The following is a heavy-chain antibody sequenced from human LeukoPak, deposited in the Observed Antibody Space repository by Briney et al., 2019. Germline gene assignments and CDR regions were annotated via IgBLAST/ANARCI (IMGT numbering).Heavy chain of an antibody. D-gene: IGHD5-24*01. CDR1: GGSISSGSYY. J-gene: IGHJ3*02. CDR3: AGDGYNYRAFDI. Sequence: SQTLSLTCTVSGGSISSGSYYWSWIRQPAGKGLEWIGRIYTSGSTNYNPSLKSRVTISVDTSKNQFSLKLSSVTAADTAVYYCAGDGYNYRAFDIWGQGTMVTVSS. V-gene: IGHV4-61*02. CDR2: IYTSGST.